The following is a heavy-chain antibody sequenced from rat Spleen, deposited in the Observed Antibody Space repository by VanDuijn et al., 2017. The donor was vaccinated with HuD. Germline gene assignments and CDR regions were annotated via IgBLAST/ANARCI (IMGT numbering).Heavy chain of an antibody. CDR2: ISPSGGST. V-gene: IGHV5-19*01. D-gene: IGHD1-11*01. CDR3: ATDQGYGGYSAYWYFDV. CDR1: GFTFSNYD. Sequence: EVQLVESGGGLVQPGRSLKLSCAASGFTFSNYDMAWVRPAPTKGLEWIASISPSGGSTYYRDSVKGRFTISRDNAKSTLYLQMDSLRSEDTATYYCATDQGYGGYSAYWYFDVWGPGTMVTVSS. J-gene: IGHJ1*01.